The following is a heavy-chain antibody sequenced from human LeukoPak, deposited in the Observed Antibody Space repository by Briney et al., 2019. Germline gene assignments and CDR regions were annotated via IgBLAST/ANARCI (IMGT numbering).Heavy chain of an antibody. Sequence: PGGSLRLSCAASGFTFSGYAVHWVRQAPGKGLEWVSLISFDGGKKYYADSVKGRFTISRDNSKNTLFLQLNSLRPEDTAVYYCVKLPYSDTSAYYVDYWGQGTLVTVSS. CDR2: ISFDGGKK. CDR3: VKLPYSDTSAYYVDY. J-gene: IGHJ4*02. V-gene: IGHV3-30-3*01. CDR1: GFTFSGYA. D-gene: IGHD3-22*01.